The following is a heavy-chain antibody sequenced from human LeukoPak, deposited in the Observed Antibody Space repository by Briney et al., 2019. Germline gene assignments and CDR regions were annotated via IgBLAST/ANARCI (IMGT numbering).Heavy chain of an antibody. Sequence: GGSLRLSCAASGFTFSSYAMHWVRQAPGKGLEWVAVISYDGSNKYYADSVKGRFTISRDNSKNTLYLQMNSLRAEDTAVYYCAKDIKYYYYMDVWGKGTTVTISS. CDR1: GFTFSSYA. CDR3: AKDIKYYYYMDV. CDR2: ISYDGSNK. V-gene: IGHV3-30*04. J-gene: IGHJ6*03.